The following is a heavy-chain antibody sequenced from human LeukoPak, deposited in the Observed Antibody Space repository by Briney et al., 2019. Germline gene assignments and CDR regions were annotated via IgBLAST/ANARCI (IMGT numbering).Heavy chain of an antibody. Sequence: ASVKVSCKASGYTFTGYYMHWVRQAPGQGLEWVGWINLNSGGTNYAQQFQGRVTMIRDTSNSTAFLELSSPRSGDPAVSYCARAYDSSGYLFFDYWGQETLVTVSS. CDR2: INLNSGGT. CDR3: ARAYDSSGYLFFDY. V-gene: IGHV1-2*02. CDR1: GYTFTGYY. J-gene: IGHJ4*02. D-gene: IGHD3-22*01.